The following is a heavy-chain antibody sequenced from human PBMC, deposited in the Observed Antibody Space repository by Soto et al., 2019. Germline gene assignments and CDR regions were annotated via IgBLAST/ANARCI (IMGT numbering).Heavy chain of an antibody. V-gene: IGHV1-69*13. J-gene: IGHJ6*02. CDR2: IIPIFGTA. CDR1: GGTFSSYA. CDR3: ARNLLEHYDILTGPDNYYYGMDV. D-gene: IGHD3-9*01. Sequence: ASVEVSCKXSGGTFSSYAISWVRQPPGQGLQWMGGIIPIFGTANYAQKFQGRVTITADESTSTAYMELSSLRSEDTAVYYCARNLLEHYDILTGPDNYYYGMDVWGQGTTVTVSS.